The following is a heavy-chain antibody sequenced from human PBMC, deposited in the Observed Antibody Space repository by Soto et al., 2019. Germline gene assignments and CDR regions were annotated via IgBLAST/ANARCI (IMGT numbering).Heavy chain of an antibody. CDR1: GFTFRNYD. J-gene: IGHJ6*02. CDR2: ISAAGDP. V-gene: IGHV3-13*05. Sequence: EVQLVESGGGLVQPGGSLRLSCAASGFTFRNYDMHWVRQGTGKGLEWVSGISAAGDPDYADSVEGRFTISRENAQKSFFLQMNSLRVGDTAVYYSARTDRDFYGLDVWGQGTTVIVSS. CDR3: ARTDRDFYGLDV.